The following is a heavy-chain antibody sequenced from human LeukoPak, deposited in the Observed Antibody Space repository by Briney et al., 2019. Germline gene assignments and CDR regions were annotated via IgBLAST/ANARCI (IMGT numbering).Heavy chain of an antibody. CDR2: VYYSGSTSGTT. J-gene: IGHJ4*02. CDR3: ARNFEAAPGLDY. D-gene: IGHD2-15*01. V-gene: IGHV4-39*01. CDR1: GGSISSSVYY. Sequence: SETLSLTCTVSGGSISSSVYYWGWIRQPPGKGLEWIGSVYYSGSTSGTTYYNTSLESRVTISVDTSQSQFSLKLSSVTAADTAVYYCARNFEAAPGLDYWGQGTLVTVSS.